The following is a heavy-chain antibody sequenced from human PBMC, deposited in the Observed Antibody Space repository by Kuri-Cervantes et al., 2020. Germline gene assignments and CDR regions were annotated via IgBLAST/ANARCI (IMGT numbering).Heavy chain of an antibody. Sequence: GESLKISCAAPGFTVSSNYMSWVRQAPGKGLEWASVIYSGGSTYYADSVKGRFTISRDSSKNTLALQMNSLRAEDTAVFYCATMNGYFKYWGQGTLVTVSS. CDR3: ATMNGYFKY. D-gene: IGHD1-1*01. CDR1: GFTVSSNY. CDR2: IYSGGST. V-gene: IGHV3-53*01. J-gene: IGHJ4*02.